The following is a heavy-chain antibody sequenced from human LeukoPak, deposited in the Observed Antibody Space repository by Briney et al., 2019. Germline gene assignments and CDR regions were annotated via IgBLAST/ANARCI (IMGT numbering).Heavy chain of an antibody. CDR3: ARDQIAAAGIPGTPEGYYYYGMDV. J-gene: IGHJ6*02. D-gene: IGHD6-13*01. CDR1: GFTFSSYW. V-gene: IGHV3-7*03. Sequence: GGSLRLSCAASGFTFSSYWMSWVRQAPGKGLEWVANIKQDGSEKYYVDSVKGRFTISRDNAKNSLYLQMNSLRAEDTAVYYCARDQIAAAGIPGTPEGYYYYGMDVWGQGTTVTVSS. CDR2: IKQDGSEK.